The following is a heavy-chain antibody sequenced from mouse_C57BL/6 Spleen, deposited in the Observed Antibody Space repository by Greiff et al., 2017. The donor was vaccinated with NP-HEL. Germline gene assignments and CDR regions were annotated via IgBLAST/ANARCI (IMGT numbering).Heavy chain of an antibody. J-gene: IGHJ2*01. V-gene: IGHV1-52*01. CDR3: ARSHYYYGSSYEG. Sequence: VQLQQPGAELVRPGSSVKLSCKASGYTFTSYWMHWVKQRPIQGLEWIGNIDPSDSETHYNQKFKDKATLTVDKSSSTAYMQLSSLTSEDSAVYYCARSHYYYGSSYEGWGQGTTLTVSS. CDR2: IDPSDSET. CDR1: GYTFTSYW. D-gene: IGHD1-1*01.